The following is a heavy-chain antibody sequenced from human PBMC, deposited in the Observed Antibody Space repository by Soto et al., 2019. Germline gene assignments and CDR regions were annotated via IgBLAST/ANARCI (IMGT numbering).Heavy chain of an antibody. CDR1: GGSFSGYY. CDR2: IKHSGST. Sequence: SETLSLTCAVYGGSFSGYYWSWIRQPPGKGLKWIGEIKHSGSTNYNPSLKCRVTISVDTSKNQFSLKLSSVTDADTAVYYCARGGSCSTTSCYPFYSYYGMDVWGQGTTVTFSS. D-gene: IGHD2-2*01. CDR3: ARGGSCSTTSCYPFYSYYGMDV. J-gene: IGHJ6*02. V-gene: IGHV4-34*01.